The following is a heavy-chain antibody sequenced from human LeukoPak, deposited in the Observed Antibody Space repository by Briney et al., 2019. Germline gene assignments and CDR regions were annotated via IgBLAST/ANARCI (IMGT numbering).Heavy chain of an antibody. CDR3: AKEIYAYGSRGFDY. J-gene: IGHJ4*02. CDR1: LFTFSYYA. CDR2: VSGSGDYT. D-gene: IGHD3-10*01. Sequence: GGSLRLPCSASLFTFSYYAMTGVRQAPGKGLARLTGVSGSGDYTYYADSVKGRFTISRDNSKNTLYLQLNSLRVEDTAVYYCAKEIYAYGSRGFDYWGQGTLVTVSS. V-gene: IGHV3-23*01.